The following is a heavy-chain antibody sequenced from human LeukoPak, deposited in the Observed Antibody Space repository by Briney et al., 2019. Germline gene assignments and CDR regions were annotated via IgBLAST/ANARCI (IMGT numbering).Heavy chain of an antibody. V-gene: IGHV4-39*01. CDR2: IYYSGST. Sequence: SETLSLTCTVSGGSINSSSYYWGWIRQPPGKGLEWIGSIYYSGSTYYNPSLKSRVTISVDTSKNQFSLKLSSVTAADTAVYYCARHQAYCSSTSCSQPDWFDPWGQGTLVTVSS. J-gene: IGHJ5*02. CDR1: GGSINSSSYY. D-gene: IGHD2-2*01. CDR3: ARHQAYCSSTSCSQPDWFDP.